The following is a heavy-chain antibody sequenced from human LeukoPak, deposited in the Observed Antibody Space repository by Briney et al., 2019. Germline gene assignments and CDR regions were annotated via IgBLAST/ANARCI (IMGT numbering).Heavy chain of an antibody. D-gene: IGHD2-2*03. CDR2: MSYDGSKK. CDR3: ARDPLDISRWANAFDI. Sequence: GGSLRLSCAASGFSFTSYGFHWVRQAPGKAPEWVAFMSYDGSKKYGDSVKGRFTISRDNARNTLHLQMNGLRPDDTAVYYCARDPLDISRWANAFDIWGQGTLVTVSS. V-gene: IGHV3-30*03. CDR1: GFSFTSYG. J-gene: IGHJ3*02.